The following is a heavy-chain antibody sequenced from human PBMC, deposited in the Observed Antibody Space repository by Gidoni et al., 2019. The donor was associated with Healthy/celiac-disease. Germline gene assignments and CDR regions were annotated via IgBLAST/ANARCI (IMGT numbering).Heavy chain of an antibody. CDR3: ASMKSSYTYYDYVWGSYRQKGVFDY. D-gene: IGHD3-16*02. V-gene: IGHV4-39*01. CDR1: GGSLRSRSYY. CDR2: IYYSGST. Sequence: QLQLQESGPGLVKPSETLSLTCTVSGGSLRSRSYYWGRIRQPPGKGLEWIGSIYYSGSTYYNPSLKSRVTISVDTSKNQFSLKRSSVTAADTAVYYCASMKSSYTYYDYVWGSYRQKGVFDYWGQGTLVTVSS. J-gene: IGHJ4*02.